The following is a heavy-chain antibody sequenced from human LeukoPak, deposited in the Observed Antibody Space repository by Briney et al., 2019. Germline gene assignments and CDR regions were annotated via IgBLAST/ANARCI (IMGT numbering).Heavy chain of an antibody. V-gene: IGHV4-34*01. CDR1: SGSFSGYY. Sequence: PSETLSLTCAVYSGSFSGYYWSWIRQPPGKRLEWIGEINHSGSTNYNPSLKSRVTISVDTSKNQFSLKLSSVTAADTAVYYCARPAIVPAARGRAFDIWGQGTMVTVSS. CDR2: INHSGST. D-gene: IGHD2-2*01. CDR3: ARPAIVPAARGRAFDI. J-gene: IGHJ3*02.